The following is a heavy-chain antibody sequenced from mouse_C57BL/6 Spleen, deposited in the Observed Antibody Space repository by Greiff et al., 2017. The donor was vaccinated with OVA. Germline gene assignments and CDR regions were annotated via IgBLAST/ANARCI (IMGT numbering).Heavy chain of an antibody. V-gene: IGHV1-26*01. J-gene: IGHJ2*01. D-gene: IGHD5-1*01. Sequence: EVQLQQSGPELVKPGASVKISCKASGYTFTDYYMNWVKQSHGKSLEWIGDINPNNGGTSYNQKFKGKATLTVDKSSITAYMELLILTSEDSAVYYCASLEYGDFDYWGQGTTLTVSS. CDR1: GYTFTDYY. CDR2: INPNNGGT. CDR3: ASLEYGDFDY.